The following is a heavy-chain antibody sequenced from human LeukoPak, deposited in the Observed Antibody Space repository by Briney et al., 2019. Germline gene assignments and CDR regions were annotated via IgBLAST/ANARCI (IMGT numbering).Heavy chain of an antibody. CDR3: AKDTFSNYHYYYYMDA. CDR1: GFTFSSYT. D-gene: IGHD3-3*02. Sequence: PGGSLRLSCAASGFTFSSYTIHWVRQAPGKGLEYVSTISSNGGSTYYANSVKVRFTISRDSSKNTVYLQMNSLRPDDTAIYYCAKDTFSNYHYYYYMDAWGKGTTVTVSS. CDR2: ISSNGGST. V-gene: IGHV3-64*01. J-gene: IGHJ6*03.